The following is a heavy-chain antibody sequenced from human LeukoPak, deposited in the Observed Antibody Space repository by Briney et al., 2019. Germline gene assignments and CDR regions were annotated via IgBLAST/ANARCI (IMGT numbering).Heavy chain of an antibody. CDR1: GYTLTSYG. Sequence: GASVKVSCKASGYTLTSYGISWVRQAPGQGLEWMGWISAYNGNTNYAQKLQGRVTMTTGTSTSTAYMELRSLRSDDTAAYYCARRGYDILTGYSTSYAFDIWGQGTMVTVSS. V-gene: IGHV1-18*01. D-gene: IGHD3-9*01. J-gene: IGHJ3*02. CDR3: ARRGYDILTGYSTSYAFDI. CDR2: ISAYNGNT.